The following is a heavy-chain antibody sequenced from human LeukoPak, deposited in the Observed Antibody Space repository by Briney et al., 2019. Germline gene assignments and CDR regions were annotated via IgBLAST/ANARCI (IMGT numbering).Heavy chain of an antibody. CDR3: ARGVKYNWNHGYYFDY. D-gene: IGHD1-14*01. V-gene: IGHV3-20*04. CDR2: INWNGGST. CDR1: GFTFDDYG. J-gene: IGHJ4*02. Sequence: PGGSLRLSCAASGFTFDDYGMSWVRQAPGKGLEWVSGINWNGGSTGYADSVKGRFTISRDNAKNSLYLQMNSLRAEDTALYYCARGVKYNWNHGYYFDYWGQGTLVTVSS.